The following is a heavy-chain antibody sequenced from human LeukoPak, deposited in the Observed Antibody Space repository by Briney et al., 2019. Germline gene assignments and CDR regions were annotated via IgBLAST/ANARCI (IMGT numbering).Heavy chain of an antibody. CDR3: AGNNDY. V-gene: IGHV3-30-3*01. CDR1: GFTFSSYA. Sequence: GGSLRLSCAASGFTFSSYAMHWVRQAPGKGLEWVAVISYDGSNKYYADSVKGRFTISRDNSKNTLYLQMNSLRAEDTAVYYCAGNNDYWGQGTLVTVSP. D-gene: IGHD2/OR15-2a*01. CDR2: ISYDGSNK. J-gene: IGHJ4*02.